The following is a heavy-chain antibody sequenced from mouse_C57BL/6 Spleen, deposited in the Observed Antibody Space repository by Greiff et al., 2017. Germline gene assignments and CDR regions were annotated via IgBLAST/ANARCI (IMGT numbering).Heavy chain of an antibody. CDR2: INPNNGGT. V-gene: IGHV1-18*01. D-gene: IGHD2-1*01. CDR3: ARYYYGNLWYFDV. Sequence: VQLKQSGPELVKPGASVKIPCKASGYTFTDYNMDWVKQSHGKSLEWIGDINPNNGGTIYNQKFKGKATLTVDKSSSTAYMELRSLTSEDTAVYYCARYYYGNLWYFDVWGTGTTVTVSS. J-gene: IGHJ1*03. CDR1: GYTFTDYN.